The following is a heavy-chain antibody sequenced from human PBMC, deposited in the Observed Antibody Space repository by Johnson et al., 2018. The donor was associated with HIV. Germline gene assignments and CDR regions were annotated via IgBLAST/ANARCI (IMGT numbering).Heavy chain of an antibody. D-gene: IGHD5-12*01. CDR1: GFTFSNAW. V-gene: IGHV3-15*01. J-gene: IGHJ3*02. CDR3: TTGLPGATYDAFDI. Sequence: VLFVESGGGLVKPGGSLRLSCAASGFTFSNAWMSWVRQAPGKGLEWVGRIKSKTDGGTTDYAAPVKGRFTISRDDSKNTLYLQMNSLKTEDTAVYYCTTGLPGATYDAFDIWGQGTMVTVSS. CDR2: IKSKTDGGTT.